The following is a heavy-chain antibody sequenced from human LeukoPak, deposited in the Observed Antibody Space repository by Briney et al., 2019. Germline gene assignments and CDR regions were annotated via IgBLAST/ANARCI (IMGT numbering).Heavy chain of an antibody. J-gene: IGHJ4*02. CDR3: ARDYYYGSGSYYFLDY. CDR2: ISSSGSTI. V-gene: IGHV3-48*04. D-gene: IGHD3-10*01. Sequence: GGSLRLSCAASGFTFSSYGMNWVRQAPGKGLEWVSYISSSGSTIYCADSVKGRFTISRDNAKNSLYLQMNSLRAEDTAVYYCARDYYYGSGSYYFLDYWGQGTLVTVSS. CDR1: GFTFSSYG.